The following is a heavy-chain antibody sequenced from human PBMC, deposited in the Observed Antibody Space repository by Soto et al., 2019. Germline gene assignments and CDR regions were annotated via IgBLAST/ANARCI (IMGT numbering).Heavy chain of an antibody. J-gene: IGHJ4*02. CDR1: GGTFSSYA. CDR2: IIPIFGTA. CDR3: ARGGLYYYYGWGSYRTDY. D-gene: IGHD3-16*02. V-gene: IGHV1-69*13. Sequence: SVKVSCKASGGTFSSYAISWVRQAPGQGLEWMGGIIPIFGTANYAQKFQGRVTITADESTSTAYMELSSLRSEDTAVYYCARGGLYYYYGWGSYRTDYWGQRTLVTGFS.